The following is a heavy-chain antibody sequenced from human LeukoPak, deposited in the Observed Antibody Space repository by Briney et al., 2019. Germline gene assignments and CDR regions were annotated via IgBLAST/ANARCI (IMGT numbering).Heavy chain of an antibody. J-gene: IGHJ3*01. CDR1: GGSFSGYC. V-gene: IGHV4-34*01. Sequence: SETLSLTCAVYGGSFSGYCWSWIRQPPGKGLEWIGEINHSGSTNYNPSLKSRVTISVDTSKNQFSLKLSSVTAADTAVYYCARGEKYYDFWSGYPDWGQGTMVTVSS. CDR3: ARGEKYYDFWSGYPD. D-gene: IGHD3-3*01. CDR2: INHSGST.